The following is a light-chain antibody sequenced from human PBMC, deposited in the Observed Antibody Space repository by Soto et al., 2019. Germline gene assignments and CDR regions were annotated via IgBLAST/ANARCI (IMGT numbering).Light chain of an antibody. Sequence: EILMTQSPATLSVSPGETVTFSFRAIRSVSNRLAWYQHKPGQAPRLLISGASNGATGIPPKFSGSGSGTEFTLTISSLQSEDFAVYYCQQYNNWPLPTFGGGTKVDIK. J-gene: IGKJ4*01. CDR1: RSVSNR. CDR3: QQYNNWPLPT. CDR2: GAS. V-gene: IGKV3-15*01.